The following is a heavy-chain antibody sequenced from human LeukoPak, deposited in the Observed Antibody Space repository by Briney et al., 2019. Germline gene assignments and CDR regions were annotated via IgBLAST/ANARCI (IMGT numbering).Heavy chain of an antibody. CDR1: GGTFSSYA. J-gene: IGHJ3*02. Sequence: GASVKVSCKASGGTFSSYAISWVRQAPGQGPEWMGRIIPILGIANYAQKFQGRVTITADKSTSTAYMELSSLRSEDTAVYYWAREVWFGELIHGNAFDIWGQGTMVTVSS. D-gene: IGHD3-10*01. CDR2: IIPILGIA. CDR3: AREVWFGELIHGNAFDI. V-gene: IGHV1-69*04.